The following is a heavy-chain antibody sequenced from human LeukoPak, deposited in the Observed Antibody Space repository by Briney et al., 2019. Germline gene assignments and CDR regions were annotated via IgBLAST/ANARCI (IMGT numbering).Heavy chain of an antibody. J-gene: IGHJ4*02. CDR1: GFTFRSHS. Sequence: GGSLRLSCTASGFTFRSHSMRWVRQAPGKGLEWVSGISRSGGSTAYADSVEGRFTISRDNSKNTLYLQMNSLRADDTALYYCAQGASGWYRYYFESWGQGTLVTVSS. CDR3: AQGASGWYRYYFES. CDR2: ISRSGGST. D-gene: IGHD6-13*01. V-gene: IGHV3-23*01.